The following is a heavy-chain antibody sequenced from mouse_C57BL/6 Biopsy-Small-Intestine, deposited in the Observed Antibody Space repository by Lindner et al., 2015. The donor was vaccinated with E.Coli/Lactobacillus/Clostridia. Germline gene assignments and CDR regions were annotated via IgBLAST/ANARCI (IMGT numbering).Heavy chain of an antibody. CDR2: INPGNGNT. V-gene: IGHV1-84*02. D-gene: IGHD4-1*02. Sequence: SVKVSCKASGYTFTRYPIQWLRQAPGQRPEWMGWINPGNGNTKYSQNFQGRITISRDTSATTAYMELRSLRSEDTAVYYCARESKETNWNSVFWFDPWGQGTLATVSS. CDR3: ARESKETNWNSVFWFDP. CDR1: GYTFTRYP. J-gene: IGHJ4*01.